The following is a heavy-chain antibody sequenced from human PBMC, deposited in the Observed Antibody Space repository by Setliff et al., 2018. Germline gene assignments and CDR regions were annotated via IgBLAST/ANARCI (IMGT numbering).Heavy chain of an antibody. CDR1: GGSISSSSYY. Sequence: PSETLSLTCTVSGGSISSSSYYWGWIRQPPGKGLEWIGSIYYSGSTNYNPSLKSRVTISLDTSKNQFSLNLTSVTAADTAVYYCARATSGWYSAYYYYMDVWGKGTTVTVSS. CDR3: ARATSGWYSAYYYYMDV. CDR2: IYYSGST. J-gene: IGHJ6*03. V-gene: IGHV4-39*07. D-gene: IGHD6-19*01.